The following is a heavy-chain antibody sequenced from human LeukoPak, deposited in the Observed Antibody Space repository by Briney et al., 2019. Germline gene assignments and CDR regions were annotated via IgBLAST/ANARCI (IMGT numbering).Heavy chain of an antibody. V-gene: IGHV4-61*02. CDR3: ARRGGSGWYPAYYYYYMDV. CDR1: GGSISSGSYY. J-gene: IGHJ6*03. Sequence: TLSLTCTVSGGSISSGSYYWSWIRQPAGKGLEWIGRIYTSGSTNYNPSLKSRVTISVDTSKNQFSLKLSSVTAADTAVYYCARRGGSGWYPAYYYYYMDVWGKGTTVTISS. D-gene: IGHD6-19*01. CDR2: IYTSGST.